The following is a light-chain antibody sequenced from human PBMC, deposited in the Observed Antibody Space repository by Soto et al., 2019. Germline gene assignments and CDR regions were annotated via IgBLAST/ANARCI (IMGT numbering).Light chain of an antibody. Sequence: DIVMTQTPLSLTVTPGEPASISCRSNQSLLDSDDGNTYLDWYLQKPGQSPQLLIYTVSYRASGVPDRFSGSGSGTDFTLKISRVEAEDVGVYYCMQRIEFPLTFGGGTKVDIK. CDR2: TVS. CDR3: MQRIEFPLT. V-gene: IGKV2-40*01. J-gene: IGKJ4*01. CDR1: QSLLDSDDGNTY.